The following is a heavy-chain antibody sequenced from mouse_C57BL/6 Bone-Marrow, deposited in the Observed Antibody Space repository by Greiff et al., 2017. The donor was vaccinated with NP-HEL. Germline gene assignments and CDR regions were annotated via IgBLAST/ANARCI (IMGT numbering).Heavy chain of an antibody. CDR1: GFTFSDYY. Sequence: EVQLVESEGGLVQPGSSMKLSCTASGFTFSDYYMAWVRQVPEKGLEWVANINYDGSSTYYLDSLKSRFIISRDNAKNILYLQMSSLKSEDTATYYCARERESPQLVYWYFDVWGTGTTVTVSS. D-gene: IGHD4-1*02. V-gene: IGHV5-16*01. CDR2: INYDGSST. CDR3: ARERESPQLVYWYFDV. J-gene: IGHJ1*03.